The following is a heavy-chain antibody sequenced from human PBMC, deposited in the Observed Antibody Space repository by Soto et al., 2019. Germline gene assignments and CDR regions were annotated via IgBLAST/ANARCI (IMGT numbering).Heavy chain of an antibody. J-gene: IGHJ6*02. Sequence: SETLSLTCIVSGVSISSNYWSWIRQPPGQGLEWIGYIHYSGSTNFNPSLKNRVIMSVDTSKNQFSLRLSSVTAADTAVYYCARSYPNTIFGVVPSRGLDVWGQGATVTVS. V-gene: IGHV4-59*01. CDR1: GVSISSNY. CDR3: ARSYPNTIFGVVPSRGLDV. CDR2: IHYSGST. D-gene: IGHD3-3*01.